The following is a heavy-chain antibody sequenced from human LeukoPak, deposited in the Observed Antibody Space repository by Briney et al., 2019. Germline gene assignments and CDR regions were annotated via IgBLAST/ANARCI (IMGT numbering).Heavy chain of an antibody. J-gene: IGHJ3*02. CDR1: GYTVTYFY. V-gene: IGHV1-2*02. Sequence: ASVKVSCKASGYTVTYFYIHRMRQAPGQGLEWMGWINPNSGGTNFAQQFQGRVTMTRDTSISTAYMELSSLTSDDTAVYYCARDLKTRYYYDSSASYSLDAFDIWGQGTVVTVSS. CDR2: INPNSGGT. D-gene: IGHD3-22*01. CDR3: ARDLKTRYYYDSSASYSLDAFDI.